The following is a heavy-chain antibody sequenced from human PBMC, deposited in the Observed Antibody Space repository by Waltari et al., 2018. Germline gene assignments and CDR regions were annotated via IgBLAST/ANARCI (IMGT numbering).Heavy chain of an antibody. D-gene: IGHD5-12*01. CDR1: GVSITRNRTY. CDR2: VSYSGTT. J-gene: IGHJ3*01. V-gene: IGHV4-39*01. CDR3: ATYIGASVGTAAFDV. Sequence: QLQLQESGPRLVRPSGTLSLICRVSGVSITRNRTYWAWIRQSPGQGLEWIGTVSYSGTTYISPSLKSRVSVSRDTSKNQVSLILGSVTAADMAVYYCATYIGASVGTAAFDVWGQGTMVTVSS.